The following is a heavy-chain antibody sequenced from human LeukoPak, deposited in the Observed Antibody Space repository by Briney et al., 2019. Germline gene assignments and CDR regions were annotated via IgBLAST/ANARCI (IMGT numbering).Heavy chain of an antibody. CDR2: IYYSGST. J-gene: IGHJ5*02. Sequence: SETLSLTCTVSGGSISSGGYYWSWIRQHPGKGLEWIGYIYYSGSTYYNPSLKSRVTISVDTSKDQFSLKLSSVTAADTAVYYCARVGDIVANWFDPWGQGTLVTVSS. CDR1: GGSISSGGYY. CDR3: ARVGDIVANWFDP. V-gene: IGHV4-31*03. D-gene: IGHD5-12*01.